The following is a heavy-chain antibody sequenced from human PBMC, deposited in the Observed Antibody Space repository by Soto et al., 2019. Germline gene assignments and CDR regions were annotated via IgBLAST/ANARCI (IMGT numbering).Heavy chain of an antibody. J-gene: IGHJ1*01. CDR2: INWNSGSI. Sequence: GWSLRLSCASSVFTFDDYAMHWVRQVPGKGLEWVSGINWNSGSIGYGDSVKGRFAISRDNAKNSLHLQMNSLSAEDTAFYYCVKDESINWYSGHFRHWGQGTLVTVSS. V-gene: IGHV3-9*01. D-gene: IGHD6-13*01. CDR1: VFTFDDYA. CDR3: VKDESINWYSGHFRH.